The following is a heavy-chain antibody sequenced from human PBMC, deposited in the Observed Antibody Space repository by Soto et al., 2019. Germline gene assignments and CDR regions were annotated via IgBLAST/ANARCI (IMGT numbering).Heavy chain of an antibody. CDR2: ISLYSDGT. D-gene: IGHD2-2*01. J-gene: IGHJ5*02. Sequence: ASVKVSCKTSGYTFSNCGITWVRQAPGQPLEWLGWISLYSDGTNYAQKFQGRVSMTTDTSTTTAYMELRSLRSDETAVYYCARVVPGAEAWFGPWGQGTLVTVSS. V-gene: IGHV1-18*01. CDR1: GYTFSNCG. CDR3: ARVVPGAEAWFGP.